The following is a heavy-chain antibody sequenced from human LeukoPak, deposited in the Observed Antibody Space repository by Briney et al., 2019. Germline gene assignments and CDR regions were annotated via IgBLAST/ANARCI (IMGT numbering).Heavy chain of an antibody. CDR1: GGSFSGYY. V-gene: IGHV4-34*01. CDR2: INHSGST. CDR3: ARWGSGTSPFDD. Sequence: SETLSLTCAVYGGSFSGYYWSWIRQPPGKGLEWIGEINHSGSTNYNPSLKSRVTISVDTSKNQFSLKLSSVTAADTAVYFRARWGSGTSPFDDWGQGTLVTVSS. D-gene: IGHD3-16*01. J-gene: IGHJ4*02.